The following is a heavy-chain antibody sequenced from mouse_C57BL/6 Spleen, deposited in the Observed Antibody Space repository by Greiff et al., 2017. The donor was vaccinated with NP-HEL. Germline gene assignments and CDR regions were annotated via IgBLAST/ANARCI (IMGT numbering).Heavy chain of an antibody. CDR3: ARVYYYGSSSYYYAMDY. Sequence: VQLQQPGAELVRPGTSVKLSCKASGYTFTSYWMHWVKQRPGQGLEWIGVIDPSDSYTNYNQKFKGKATLTVDTSSSTAYMQLSSLTSEDSAVYYCARVYYYGSSSYYYAMDYWGQGTSVTVSS. D-gene: IGHD1-1*01. CDR1: GYTFTSYW. CDR2: IDPSDSYT. J-gene: IGHJ4*01. V-gene: IGHV1-59*01.